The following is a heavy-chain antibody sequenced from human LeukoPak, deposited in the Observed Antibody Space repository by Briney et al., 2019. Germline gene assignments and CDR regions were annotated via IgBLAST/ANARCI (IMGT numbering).Heavy chain of an antibody. J-gene: IGHJ4*02. CDR1: GFTFSSYA. CDR3: ARELGD. Sequence: RPGGSLRLSCAASGFTFSSYAMHWVRQAPGKGLEWVAVISYDGSNKYYADSVRGRFTISRDNSRNTVYLQMNSLRAEDTAVYYCARELGDWGQGTLVTVSS. CDR2: ISYDGSNK. V-gene: IGHV3-30*14.